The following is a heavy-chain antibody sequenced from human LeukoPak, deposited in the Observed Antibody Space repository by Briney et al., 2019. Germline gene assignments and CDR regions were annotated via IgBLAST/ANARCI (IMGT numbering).Heavy chain of an antibody. V-gene: IGHV1-69*04. D-gene: IGHD4-17*01. CDR3: AEGHYGDYLLGY. Sequence: SVKVSCKASGGTFSSYAISWVRQAPGQGLEWMGRIIPILGIADYAQKFQGRVTITADKSTSTAYMELSSLRSEDTAVYYCAEGHYGDYLLGYWGQGTLVTVSS. J-gene: IGHJ4*02. CDR2: IIPILGIA. CDR1: GGTFSSYA.